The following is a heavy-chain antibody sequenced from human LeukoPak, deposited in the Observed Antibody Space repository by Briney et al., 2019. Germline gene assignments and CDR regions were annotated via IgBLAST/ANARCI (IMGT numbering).Heavy chain of an antibody. CDR1: GDSFSCGLYY. D-gene: IGHD3-22*01. Sequence: SETLSLTCTVSGDSFSCGLYYWCWIRQPGGKRLEWIGRIHISVSTKYNPSLKSRVTVSIDTSKAQFSLKLSSVTAADAAVYYCAGEGHYYDSTGYYYGGGDYWGQRTLVTVSS. V-gene: IGHV4-61*02. CDR3: AGEGHYYDSTGYYYGGGDY. CDR2: IHISVST. J-gene: IGHJ4*02.